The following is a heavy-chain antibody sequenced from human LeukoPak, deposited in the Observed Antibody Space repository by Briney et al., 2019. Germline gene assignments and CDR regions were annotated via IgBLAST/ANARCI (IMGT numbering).Heavy chain of an antibody. CDR3: ARGEYCSGGSCYPFPFDY. D-gene: IGHD2-15*01. CDR1: GGSISSYY. V-gene: IGHV4-4*07. J-gene: IGHJ4*02. CDR2: IYTSGST. Sequence: PSETLSLTCTVSGGSISSYYWSWIRQPAGKGLEWIGRIYTSGSTNYNPSLKSRVTISVDTSKNQFSLELSSVTAADTAVYYCARGEYCSGGSCYPFPFDYWGQGTLVTVSS.